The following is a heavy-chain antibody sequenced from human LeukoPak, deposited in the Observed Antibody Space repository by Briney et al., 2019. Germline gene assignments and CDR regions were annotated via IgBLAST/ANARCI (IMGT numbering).Heavy chain of an antibody. J-gene: IGHJ3*02. Sequence: SETLSLTCTVSGGSISSSYWSWIRQPPGKGLEWIGYIYYSGSTNYNPSLKSRVTISVDTSKNQFSLKLNSVTTADTAVYYCARGEDWSGYFDDAFDIWGQGTMVTVSS. V-gene: IGHV4-59*01. CDR3: ARGEDWSGYFDDAFDI. D-gene: IGHD3-3*01. CDR1: GGSISSSY. CDR2: IYYSGST.